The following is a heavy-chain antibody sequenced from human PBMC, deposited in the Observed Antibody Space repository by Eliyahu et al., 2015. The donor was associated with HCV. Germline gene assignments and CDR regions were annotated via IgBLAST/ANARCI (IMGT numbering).Heavy chain of an antibody. CDR3: ARIGYRSSSLDY. J-gene: IGHJ4*02. CDR2: IKQDGSEK. D-gene: IGHD6-6*01. CDR1: GFTFSNYW. V-gene: IGHV3-7*03. Sequence: EVQLVESGGGLVQPGGSLRLSCAASGFTFSNYWMTWVRQAPGKGREGVANIKQDGSEKDYVASLKGRFTISRDNTKNSVYLQMNSLRAEDTAVYYCARIGYRSSSLDYWGQGTLVIVSS.